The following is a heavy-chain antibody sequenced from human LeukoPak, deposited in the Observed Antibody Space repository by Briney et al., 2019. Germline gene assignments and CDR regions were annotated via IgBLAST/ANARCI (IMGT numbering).Heavy chain of an antibody. CDR1: GFTFSRYA. D-gene: IGHD3-3*01. Sequence: GGSLRLSCAASGFTFSRYAMHWVRQAPGKGLEWVAVISYDGSNKFYADSVKGRFTISRDNSKNTLYLQMDTLRAEDTAVYYCASPYDFWSGYIEPVRGDFWGQGTLVTVSS. CDR3: ASPYDFWSGYIEPVRGDF. CDR2: ISYDGSNK. V-gene: IGHV3-30-3*01. J-gene: IGHJ4*02.